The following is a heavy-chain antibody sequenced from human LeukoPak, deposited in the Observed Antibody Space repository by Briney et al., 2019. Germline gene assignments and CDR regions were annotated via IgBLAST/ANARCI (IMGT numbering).Heavy chain of an antibody. CDR1: GFTFSSYS. V-gene: IGHV3-21*01. CDR2: ISSSSSYI. J-gene: IGHJ5*02. D-gene: IGHD1-1*01. CDR3: ARDPYNWNDVTNWSDP. Sequence: GGSLRLSCAASGFTFSSYSMTWVRQAPGKGLEWVSSISSSSSYIYYADSVKGRFTISRDNAKNSLYLQMNSLRAEDTAVYYCARDPYNWNDVTNWSDPWGQGTLVTVSS.